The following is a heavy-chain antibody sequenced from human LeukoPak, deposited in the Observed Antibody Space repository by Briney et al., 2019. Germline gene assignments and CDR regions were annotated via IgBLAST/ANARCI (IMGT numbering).Heavy chain of an antibody. CDR1: GFTFSSYA. CDR2: ISYDGSNK. CDR3: ASLLLDGAGDDAFDI. D-gene: IGHD3-16*01. V-gene: IGHV3-30-3*01. Sequence: PGGSLRLSCAASGFTFSSYAMHWVRQAPGKGLEWVAVISYDGSNKYYADSVKGRFTISRDNSKNTLYLQMNSLRAEDTAVYYCASLLLDGAGDDAFDIWGQGTMVTVSS. J-gene: IGHJ3*02.